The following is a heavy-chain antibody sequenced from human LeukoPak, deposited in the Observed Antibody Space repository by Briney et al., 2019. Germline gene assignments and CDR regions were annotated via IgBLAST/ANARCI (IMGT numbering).Heavy chain of an antibody. CDR1: GFSLSTSGVG. V-gene: IGHV2-5*02. Sequence: VSGPTLVNPTQTLTLTCTFSGFSLSTSGVGVGWIRQPPGKALEWLALIYWDDDKRYSPSLKSRLTITKDTSKNQVVLTMTNMDPVDTATYYCAHSHAIYDYVWGSYRYGPYFDYWGQGTLVTVSS. CDR2: IYWDDDK. D-gene: IGHD3-16*02. J-gene: IGHJ4*02. CDR3: AHSHAIYDYVWGSYRYGPYFDY.